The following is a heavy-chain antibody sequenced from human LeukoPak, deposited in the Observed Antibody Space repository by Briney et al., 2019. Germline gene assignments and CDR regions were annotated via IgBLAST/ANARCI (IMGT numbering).Heavy chain of an antibody. Sequence: GGSLRLSCAASGFTFSSYAMHWVRQAPGKGLEWVAVISYDGSNKYYADSVKGRFTISRDNSKNTLYLQMNSLRAEDTAVYYCAKDSYPLYSGYDLVDYWGQGTLVTVSS. D-gene: IGHD5-12*01. CDR1: GFTFSSYA. CDR2: ISYDGSNK. CDR3: AKDSYPLYSGYDLVDY. V-gene: IGHV3-30*04. J-gene: IGHJ4*02.